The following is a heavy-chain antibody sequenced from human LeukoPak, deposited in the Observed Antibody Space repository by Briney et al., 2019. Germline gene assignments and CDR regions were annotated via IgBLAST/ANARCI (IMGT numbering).Heavy chain of an antibody. J-gene: IGHJ4*02. CDR1: GYTFASYG. CDR3: AIPYYTPSVDY. V-gene: IGHV1-18*04. CDR2: ISAYNGNT. Sequence: ASVRVSCKASGYTFASYGISWVRQAPGQGLEWMGWISAYNGNTNYAQKLQGRVTMTTDTSTSTAYMELSSLRSEDTAVYYCAIPYYTPSVDYWGQGTLVTVSS. D-gene: IGHD2-2*02.